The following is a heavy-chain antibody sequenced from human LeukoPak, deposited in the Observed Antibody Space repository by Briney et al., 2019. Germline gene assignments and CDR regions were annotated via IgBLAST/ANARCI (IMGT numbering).Heavy chain of an antibody. D-gene: IGHD6-13*01. CDR2: ISGSGGST. Sequence: PGGSLRLSCAASGFTFSSYAMSWVRQAPGKGLEWVSAISGSGGSTYYADSVKGRFTISRDNSKNTLYLQMNSLRAEDTAVYYCAKTIRIAAARAGVVTGDLCWGQGTLATVSS. V-gene: IGHV3-23*01. CDR1: GFTFSSYA. CDR3: AKTIRIAAARAGVVTGDLC. J-gene: IGHJ4*02.